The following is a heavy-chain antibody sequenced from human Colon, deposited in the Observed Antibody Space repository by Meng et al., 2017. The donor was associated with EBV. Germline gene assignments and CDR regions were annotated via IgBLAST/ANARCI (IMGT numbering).Heavy chain of an antibody. CDR3: VRGDSLFDY. J-gene: IGHJ4*02. CDR1: GGSMTSHY. Sequence: QGSGPGLGKPSETLSLTCTVSGGSMTSHYWSWIRQPPGKELEWIGYVFHSGSTKSNPSLKSRVTISIDTPKNQFSLKLNSVTAADTAVYYCVRGDSLFDYWGQGALVTVSS. V-gene: IGHV4-59*11. D-gene: IGHD3-22*01. CDR2: VFHSGST.